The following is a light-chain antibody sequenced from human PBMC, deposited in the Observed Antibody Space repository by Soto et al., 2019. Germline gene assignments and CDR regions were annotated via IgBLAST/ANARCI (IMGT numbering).Light chain of an antibody. CDR3: QSFDSSLSGWV. V-gene: IGLV1-40*01. CDR1: SSNIGANYD. CDR2: GDT. Sequence: QLVLTQPPSVSGAPGQRGTISCTGTSSNIGANYDVHWYQHLPGTAPKLLIYGDTRRPSGVPDRFSGSKSGTSASLAITGLQAKDEADYYCQSFDSSLSGWVFGGGTKLTVL. J-gene: IGLJ2*01.